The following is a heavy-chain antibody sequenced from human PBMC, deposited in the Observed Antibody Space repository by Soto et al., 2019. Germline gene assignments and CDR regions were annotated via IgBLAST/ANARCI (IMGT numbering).Heavy chain of an antibody. CDR3: ARTYLAYYSYDYYFDY. D-gene: IGHD5-18*01. CDR2: ISYDGSNK. Sequence: PGGSLRLSCAASGFTFSSYAMHWVRQAPGKGLEWVAVISYDGSNKYYADSVKGRFTISRDNSKNTLYLQMNSLRAEDTAVYYCARTYLAYYSYDYYFDYWGQGTLVTVSS. V-gene: IGHV3-30-3*01. J-gene: IGHJ4*02. CDR1: GFTFSSYA.